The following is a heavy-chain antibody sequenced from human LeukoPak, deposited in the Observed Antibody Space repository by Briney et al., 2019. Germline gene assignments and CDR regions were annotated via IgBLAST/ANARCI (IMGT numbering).Heavy chain of an antibody. V-gene: IGHV5-51*07. CDR3: ARQPGAGWFDP. J-gene: IGHJ5*02. Sequence: GESLKISCKGSGYSFTSYWIGWVHQMPGKGLEWMAIINPGDSDTRYSPSFQGQVTISADKSISTVYLQWGSLKVSDTAMYYCARQPGAGWFDPWGQGTLVTVSS. CDR2: INPGDSDT. CDR1: GYSFTSYW. D-gene: IGHD3-10*01.